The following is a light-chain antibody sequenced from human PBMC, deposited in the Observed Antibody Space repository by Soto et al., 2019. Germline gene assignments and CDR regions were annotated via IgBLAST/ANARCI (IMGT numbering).Light chain of an antibody. J-gene: IGKJ4*01. CDR3: QQRSSWPL. V-gene: IGKV3-11*01. CDR2: DAS. CDR1: QSVSSY. Sequence: EIVLTQSPATLSLSPGERATLSCRASQSVSSYLAWYQQKPGQAPRLLIYDASNRATGIPARFSGSGSGTDFTLTISSLEPEYFAVYYYQQRSSWPLFGGGTKVEIK.